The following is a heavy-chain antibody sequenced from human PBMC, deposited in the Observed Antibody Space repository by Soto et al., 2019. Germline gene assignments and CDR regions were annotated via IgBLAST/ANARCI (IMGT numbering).Heavy chain of an antibody. D-gene: IGHD4-17*01. J-gene: IGHJ6*02. CDR2: ISAYNGNT. CDR3: ARDPTVTLYYYYYYGMDV. V-gene: IGHV1-18*01. CDR1: GYTFTSYG. Sequence: ASVKVSCKASGYTFTSYGISWVRQAPGQRLEWMGWISAYNGNTNYAQKLQGRVTMTTDTSTSTAYMELRSLRSDDTAVYYCARDPTVTLYYYYYYGMDVWGQGTTVTVSS.